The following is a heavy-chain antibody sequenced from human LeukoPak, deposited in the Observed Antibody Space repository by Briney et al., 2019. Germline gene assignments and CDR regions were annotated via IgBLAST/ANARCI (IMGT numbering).Heavy chain of an antibody. V-gene: IGHV1-2*02. Sequence: ASVKVSCKTSGNTFTGYYIHWVRQAPGQGPEWMGCINPNSGGTNYAQKFQGRVTMPRDTSISTAYMELTRLGSDDTAVYYCATVKAKDAFDIWGQGTMVTVSS. J-gene: IGHJ3*02. CDR3: ATVKAKDAFDI. CDR1: GNTFTGYY. CDR2: INPNSGGT.